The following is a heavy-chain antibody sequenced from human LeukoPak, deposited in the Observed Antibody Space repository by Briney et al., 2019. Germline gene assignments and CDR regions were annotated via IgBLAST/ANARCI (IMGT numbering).Heavy chain of an antibody. CDR1: GYTFTSYY. J-gene: IGHJ4*02. CDR2: INPSGGST. D-gene: IGHD1-26*01. Sequence: ASVKVSCKASGYTFTSYYMHWVRQAPGQGLEWMGIINPSGGSTSYAQKFQGRVTMTRDTSTSTVYMELSSLRSEDTAVYYCARDLGGQRVGATTWGTFDYWGQGTLVTVSS. V-gene: IGHV1-46*01. CDR3: ARDLGGQRVGATTWGTFDY.